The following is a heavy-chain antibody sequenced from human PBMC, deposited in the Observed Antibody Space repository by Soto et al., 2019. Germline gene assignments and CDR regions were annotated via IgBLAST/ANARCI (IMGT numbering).Heavy chain of an antibody. CDR3: ARYDHGYYRRLTDY. J-gene: IGHJ4*02. Sequence: QVQLVQSGAEVKKPGASVMVSCKASGYTFTNYGITWVRQAPEQGLEWMGWISPYKSHTNYAQRFQGRILMTIDTSTSTAYVELTSLRSDDAAVFYCARYDHGYYRRLTDYWGQGTPVTVSS. V-gene: IGHV1-18*04. CDR2: ISPYKSHT. CDR1: GYTFTNYG. D-gene: IGHD4-17*01.